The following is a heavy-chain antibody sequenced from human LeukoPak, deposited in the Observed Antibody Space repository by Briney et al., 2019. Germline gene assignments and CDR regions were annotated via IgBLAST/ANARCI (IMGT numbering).Heavy chain of an antibody. J-gene: IGHJ4*02. D-gene: IGHD3-10*01. Sequence: ASVKVSCKASEYTFTGYYIHWVRQAPGQGLEWMGWINPNSGGTNYAQKFQGRVTMTRDTSISTAYMELSRLRSDDTAVYYCARVRGVSLLWYYDYWGQGTLVTVSS. CDR1: EYTFTGYY. V-gene: IGHV1-2*02. CDR2: INPNSGGT. CDR3: ARVRGVSLLWYYDY.